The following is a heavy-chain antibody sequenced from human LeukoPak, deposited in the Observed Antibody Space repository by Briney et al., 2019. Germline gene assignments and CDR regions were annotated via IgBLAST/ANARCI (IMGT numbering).Heavy chain of an antibody. CDR2: IWYDGSNK. V-gene: IGHV3-33*01. CDR3: ARDHNEYYYDSSGYLDY. Sequence: PGRSRRLSCAAPGFTFSSYGMHWVRQAPGKGLEWVAVIWYDGSNKYYADSVKGRFTISRDNSKNTLYLQMNSLRAEDTAVYYCARDHNEYYYDSSGYLDYWGQGTLVTVSS. CDR1: GFTFSSYG. D-gene: IGHD3-22*01. J-gene: IGHJ4*02.